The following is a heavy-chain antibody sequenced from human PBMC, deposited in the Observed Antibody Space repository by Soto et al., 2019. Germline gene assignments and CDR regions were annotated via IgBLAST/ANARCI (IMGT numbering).Heavy chain of an antibody. V-gene: IGHV3-33*01. CDR1: GFTFSSYG. Sequence: GGSLRLSCAASGFTFSSYGMHWVRQAPGKGLEWVAVIWYDGSNKYYADSVKGRFTISRDNSKNTLYLQMNSLRAEDTAVYYCARGNIRVRGYSYHSDNVDYSGQRSLVIGSS. J-gene: IGHJ4*02. D-gene: IGHD5-18*01. CDR3: ARGNIRVRGYSYHSDNVDY. CDR2: IWYDGSNK.